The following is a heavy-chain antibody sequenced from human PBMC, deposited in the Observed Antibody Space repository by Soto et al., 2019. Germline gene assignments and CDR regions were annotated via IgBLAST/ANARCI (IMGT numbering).Heavy chain of an antibody. CDR1: GYTFTSYG. J-gene: IGHJ6*02. Sequence: QVQLVQSGAEVKKPGASVKVSCKASGYTFTSYGISWVRQAPAQGLEWMGWSSAYNGNTNYAQKLQGRVTMTTDASTSTAYMELRSLRSDDTAVYYCARPLYDSSGYYPMGYYYYGMDVWGQGTTVTVSS. CDR2: SSAYNGNT. D-gene: IGHD3-22*01. CDR3: ARPLYDSSGYYPMGYYYYGMDV. V-gene: IGHV1-18*01.